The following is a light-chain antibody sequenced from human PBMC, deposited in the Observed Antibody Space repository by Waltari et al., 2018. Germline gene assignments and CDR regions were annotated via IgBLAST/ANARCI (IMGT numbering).Light chain of an antibody. J-gene: IGKJ1*01. CDR1: LSVSSD. Sequence: EIVMTQSPATLSVSPGERATLSCRASLSVSSDLAWYQQKPGQAPRLLIYRASTRATDVPTRFRGSGSGTEFNLTISSLQSGDFALYYCHQYNHWPRTFGQGTKVEIK. CDR2: RAS. V-gene: IGKV3-15*01. CDR3: HQYNHWPRT.